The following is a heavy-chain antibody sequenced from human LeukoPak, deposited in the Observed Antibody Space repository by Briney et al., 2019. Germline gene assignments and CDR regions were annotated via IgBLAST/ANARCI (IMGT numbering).Heavy chain of an antibody. Sequence: ASVKVSCKASGGTFSSYAISWARQAPGQGLEWMGWISAYNGNTNYAQKLQGRVTMTTDTSTSTAYMELRSLRSDDTAVYYCARDSRGIVVVVATAGGAFDIWGQGTMVTVSS. CDR2: ISAYNGNT. CDR3: ARDSRGIVVVVATAGGAFDI. CDR1: GGTFSSYA. V-gene: IGHV1-18*01. D-gene: IGHD2-15*01. J-gene: IGHJ3*02.